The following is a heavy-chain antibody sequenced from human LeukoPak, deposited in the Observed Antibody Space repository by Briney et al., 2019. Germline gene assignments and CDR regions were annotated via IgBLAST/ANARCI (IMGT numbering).Heavy chain of an antibody. V-gene: IGHV3-74*01. D-gene: IGHD2-15*01. J-gene: IGHJ4*02. CDR3: ARGPAVVVAATDY. Sequence: GGSLRLSCAASGFTFSSYCMHWVRQAPGKGLVWVSRINSDGSSTSYADSVKGRFTISRDNAKNTLYLQMNSLRAEDTAVYYCARGPAVVVAATDYWGQGTLVTVSS. CDR1: GFTFSSYC. CDR2: INSDGSST.